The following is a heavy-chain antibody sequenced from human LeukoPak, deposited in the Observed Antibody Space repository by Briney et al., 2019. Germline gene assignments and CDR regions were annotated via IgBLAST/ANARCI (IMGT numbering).Heavy chain of an antibody. D-gene: IGHD3-3*01. Sequence: PGGSLRLSCAASGFTFSSYSMNWVRQAPGKGLEWVSSISSSSYIYYADSVKGRFTISRDNAKNSLYLQMNSLRAEDTAVYYCARHGDDFSYYYGMDVWGQGTTVTVSS. CDR1: GFTFSSYS. CDR2: ISSSSYI. V-gene: IGHV3-21*01. J-gene: IGHJ6*02. CDR3: ARHGDDFSYYYGMDV.